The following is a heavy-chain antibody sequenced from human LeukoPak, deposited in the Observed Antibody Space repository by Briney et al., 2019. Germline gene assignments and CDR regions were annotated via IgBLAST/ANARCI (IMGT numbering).Heavy chain of an antibody. CDR2: IYSAGST. CDR1: EFSVGSNY. CDR3: AKDEDTWGYTISGY. J-gene: IGHJ4*02. V-gene: IGHV3-66*01. D-gene: IGHD3-16*01. Sequence: GGSLRLSCAASEFSVGSNYMTWVRQAPGKGLEWVSVIYSAGSTYYADSVKGRFTISRDNSKNTLYLQMGSLRAEDTAVYYCAKDEDTWGYTISGYWGQGTLVTVSS.